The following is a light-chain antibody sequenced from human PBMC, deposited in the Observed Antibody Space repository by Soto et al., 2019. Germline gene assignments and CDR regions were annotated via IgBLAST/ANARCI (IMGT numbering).Light chain of an antibody. CDR2: GAS. CDR3: QQYNNWPL. J-gene: IGKJ1*01. V-gene: IGKV3-15*01. Sequence: EIVMTQSPATLSVSPGERATLSCRASQSVSSNLAWYQQKPGQAPRLLIYGASTRATGIPARFSGSGSGTEFTLTISSLLSEDFAVYSCQQYNNWPLFGQGTKV. CDR1: QSVSSN.